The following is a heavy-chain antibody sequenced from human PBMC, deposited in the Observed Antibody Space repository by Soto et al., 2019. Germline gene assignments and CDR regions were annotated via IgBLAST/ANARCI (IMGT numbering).Heavy chain of an antibody. Sequence: QVQLQQWGAGLLKPSETLSLTCAVNGGSFRGYYWSWIRQPPGKGLEWIGEINHRGSANYNPSVKSRVTISVDTSKNQFSLKLNSVTAADTAMYYCARGSRVKIPAATGRDYYYHGLDVWAQGTAVTVSS. CDR2: INHRGSA. D-gene: IGHD1-26*01. V-gene: IGHV4-34*01. CDR3: ARGSRVKIPAATGRDYYYHGLDV. J-gene: IGHJ6*02. CDR1: GGSFRGYY.